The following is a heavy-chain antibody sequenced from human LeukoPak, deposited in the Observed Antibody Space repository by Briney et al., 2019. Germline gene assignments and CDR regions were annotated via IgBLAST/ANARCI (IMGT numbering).Heavy chain of an antibody. CDR2: ISGYNGNT. J-gene: IGHJ4*02. V-gene: IGHV1-18*01. CDR1: GYTFTNYG. Sequence: GASVKVSCKASGYTFTNYGISWVRQAPGQGLEWMGWISGYNGNTNYAQKFQDRVTMTTDTSTSTAYMELRSLRSDDTAVYYCATQRGYSYGYDYWGQGTLVTVSS. D-gene: IGHD5-18*01. CDR3: ATQRGYSYGYDY.